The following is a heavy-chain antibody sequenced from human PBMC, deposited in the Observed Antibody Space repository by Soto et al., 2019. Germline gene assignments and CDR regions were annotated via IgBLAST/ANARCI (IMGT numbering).Heavy chain of an antibody. Sequence: GASVKVSCKASGYTFTSYAMHWVCQAPGQRLEWMGWINAGNGNTKYSQKFQGRVTITRDTSASTAYMELSSLRSEDTAVYYCARRDDYGDYDLFDYWGQGTLVTVSS. CDR1: GYTFTSYA. CDR2: INAGNGNT. J-gene: IGHJ4*02. V-gene: IGHV1-3*01. D-gene: IGHD4-17*01. CDR3: ARRDDYGDYDLFDY.